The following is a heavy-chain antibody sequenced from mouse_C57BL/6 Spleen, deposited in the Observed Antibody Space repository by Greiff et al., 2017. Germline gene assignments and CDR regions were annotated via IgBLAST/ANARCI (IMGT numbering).Heavy chain of an antibody. J-gene: IGHJ1*03. CDR3: ARFPLDYYGSSYVGGYFDV. D-gene: IGHD1-1*01. V-gene: IGHV1-53*01. CDR2: INPSNGGT. CDR1: GYTFTSYW. Sequence: QVHVKQPGTELVKPGASVKLSCKASGYTFTSYWMHWVKQRPGQGLEWIGNINPSNGGTNYNEKFKSKATLTVDKSSSTAYMQLSSLTSEDSAVYYCARFPLDYYGSSYVGGYFDVWGTGTTVTVSS.